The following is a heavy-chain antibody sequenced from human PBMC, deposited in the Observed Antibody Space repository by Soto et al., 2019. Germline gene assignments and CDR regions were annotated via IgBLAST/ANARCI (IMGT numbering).Heavy chain of an antibody. CDR2: ISYDGSNK. J-gene: IGHJ4*02. CDR3: AKDSADTAMAPSFDY. CDR1: GFTFSSYG. D-gene: IGHD5-18*01. Sequence: GGSLRLSCAASGFTFSSYGMHWVRQAPGKGLEWVAVISYDGSNKYYADSVKGRFTISRDNSKNTLYLQMNSLRAEDTAVYYCAKDSADTAMAPSFDYWGQGTLVTVSS. V-gene: IGHV3-30*18.